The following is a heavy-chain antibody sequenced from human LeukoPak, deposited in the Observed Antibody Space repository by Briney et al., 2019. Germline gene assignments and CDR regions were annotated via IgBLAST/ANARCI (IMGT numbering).Heavy chain of an antibody. Sequence: GGSLRLSWAASGFTFSSYAMTWVRQAPGKGLEWVSALSGSGNTVYYANSVKGRFTISRDNSKNTLYLQMNSLRAEDTAVYYCARMSGAAAVFDYWGQGTLVTVSS. J-gene: IGHJ4*02. CDR3: ARMSGAAAVFDY. CDR2: LSGSGNTV. D-gene: IGHD6-13*01. CDR1: GFTFSSYA. V-gene: IGHV3-23*01.